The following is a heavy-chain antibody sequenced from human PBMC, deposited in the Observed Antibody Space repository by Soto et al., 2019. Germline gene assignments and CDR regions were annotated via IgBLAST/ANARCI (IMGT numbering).Heavy chain of an antibody. Sequence: PSETLSLTCAVSGRSISSGGYSWSWIRQPPGKGLEWIGYIYHSGSTYYNPSLKSRVTISVDRSKNQFSLKLSSVTAADTAVYYCARERITMVRGVIRPSNWFDPWGQGTLVTVSS. D-gene: IGHD3-10*01. V-gene: IGHV4-30-2*01. CDR2: IYHSGST. J-gene: IGHJ5*02. CDR1: GRSISSGGYS. CDR3: ARERITMVRGVIRPSNWFDP.